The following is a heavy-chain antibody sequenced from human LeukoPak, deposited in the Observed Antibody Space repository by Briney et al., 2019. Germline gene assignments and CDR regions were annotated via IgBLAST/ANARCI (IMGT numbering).Heavy chain of an antibody. D-gene: IGHD4-17*01. CDR1: GFTFSTYA. CDR2: ISGSGGST. V-gene: IGHV3-23*01. CDR3: AKGAGPTTVLPFDY. Sequence: GGSLRLSCAASGFTFSTYAMSWVRQAPGKGPEWVSVISGSGGSTYYADSVKGRFTISRDNSKNTVYLQMNSLRAEDTALYYCAKGAGPTTVLPFDYWGQGTLVTVSS. J-gene: IGHJ4*02.